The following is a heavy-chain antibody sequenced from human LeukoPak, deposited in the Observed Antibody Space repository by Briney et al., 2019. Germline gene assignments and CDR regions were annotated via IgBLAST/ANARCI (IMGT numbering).Heavy chain of an antibody. CDR2: ISHIGNA. V-gene: IGHV4-34*01. CDR3: ARGVQKSGWYLDS. Sequence: SETLSLTCGVHGGSFSDYYWTWIRQPPGRGLEWLGEISHIGNAIYSPSLTSRVTISIDTSHNQFSLKLPSVTAADTALYYCARGVQKSGWYLDSWGQGTLVTVSS. D-gene: IGHD6-19*01. J-gene: IGHJ4*02. CDR1: GGSFSDYY.